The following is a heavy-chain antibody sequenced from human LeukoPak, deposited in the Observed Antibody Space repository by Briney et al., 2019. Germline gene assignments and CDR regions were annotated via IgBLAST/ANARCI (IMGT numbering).Heavy chain of an antibody. V-gene: IGHV6-1*01. J-gene: IGHJ4*02. CDR1: GDSVSTNSGI. Sequence: SQTLSLTCAISGDSVSTNSGIWNWIRQSPSRGLEWLGRTYYRSKWYKDYAVSVKSRITISPDTPKSQLSLQLNSVTPEDTAVYYCARVVAGLFDYWGQGIPVTVSS. CDR3: ARVVAGLFDY. D-gene: IGHD2-15*01. CDR2: TYYRSKWYK.